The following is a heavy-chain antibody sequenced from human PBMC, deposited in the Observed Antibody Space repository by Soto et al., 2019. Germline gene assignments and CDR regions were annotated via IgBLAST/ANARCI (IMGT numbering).Heavy chain of an antibody. V-gene: IGHV3-33*05. CDR1: GFTFRSYV. J-gene: IGHJ4*02. Sequence: QVQLVESGGGVVQPGTSLRLSCVGSGFTFRSYVIHWVRQAPGKGLEWVALTSYDGSNNFYGDSVKGRFTTSRHNYRNTVELQMDSLTFDDTALYYCARWGTTGGLDVWGQGTLVSVSS. CDR2: TSYDGSNN. CDR3: ARWGTTGGLDV. D-gene: IGHD3-16*01.